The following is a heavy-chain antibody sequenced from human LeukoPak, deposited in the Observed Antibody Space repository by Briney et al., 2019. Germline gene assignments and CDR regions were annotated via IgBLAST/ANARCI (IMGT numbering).Heavy chain of an antibody. CDR1: GFTVSSNY. Sequence: GGSLRLSCAASGFTVSSNYMSWVRQAPGKGLEWVSVIYSGGSSYYADSVKGRFTISRDNSKNTVYLQMNSLRVEDTAVYYCASTDRATGTTWGLDYWGQGTLVTVSS. CDR2: IYSGGSS. J-gene: IGHJ4*02. V-gene: IGHV3-66*01. CDR3: ASTDRATGTTWGLDY. D-gene: IGHD1-1*01.